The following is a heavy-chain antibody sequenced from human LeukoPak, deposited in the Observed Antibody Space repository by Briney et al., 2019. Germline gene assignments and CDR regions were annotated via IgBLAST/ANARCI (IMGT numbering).Heavy chain of an antibody. Sequence: GGSLRLPCAASGFTFSSYDMHWVRQATGKGLEWVSAIGTAGDTYYPGSVKGRFTISRENAKNSLYLQMNSRRAGDTAVYYCARAGPNAFDIWGQGTMVTVSS. D-gene: IGHD3-10*01. CDR1: GFTFSSYD. CDR2: IGTAGDT. J-gene: IGHJ3*02. V-gene: IGHV3-13*01. CDR3: ARAGPNAFDI.